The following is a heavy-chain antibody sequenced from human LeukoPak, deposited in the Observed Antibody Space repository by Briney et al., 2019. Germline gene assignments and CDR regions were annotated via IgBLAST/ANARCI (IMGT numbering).Heavy chain of an antibody. CDR2: ISHTGSTM. Sequence: PGGSLRLSCAASGFRFSSYSMNWVRQAPGKGLEWVSYISHTGSTMSYADSVKGRFTISRDNARNSLHLQMNSLRAEDTAVYYCARGGLFAYYFDYWGQGTLVTVSS. CDR3: ARGGLFAYYFDY. D-gene: IGHD3-10*02. CDR1: GFRFSSYS. J-gene: IGHJ4*02. V-gene: IGHV3-48*04.